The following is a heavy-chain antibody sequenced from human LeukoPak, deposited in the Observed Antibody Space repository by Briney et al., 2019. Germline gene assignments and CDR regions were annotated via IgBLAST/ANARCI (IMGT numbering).Heavy chain of an antibody. J-gene: IGHJ4*02. CDR3: AREGPPNNDYYDSSIDY. CDR2: INPSGGST. Sequence: GASVKVSCKASGYTFTSYYMHWVRQAPGQGLEWMGIINPSGGSTSYAQKFQGRVTMTRGTSTSTVYMELSSLRSEDTAVYYCAREGPPNNDYYDSSIDYWGQGTLVTVSS. V-gene: IGHV1-46*01. CDR1: GYTFTSYY. D-gene: IGHD3-22*01.